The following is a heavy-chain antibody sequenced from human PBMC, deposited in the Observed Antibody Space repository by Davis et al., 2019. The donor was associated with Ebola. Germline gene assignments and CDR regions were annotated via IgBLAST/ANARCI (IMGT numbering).Heavy chain of an antibody. J-gene: IGHJ4*02. CDR1: GYSFTNYW. Sequence: GESLKISCKGSGYSFTNYWISWVRQMRGKGLEWLGIIYPGDSDTRYSPSFQGQVNISADKSISTAYLQWSSLKASDTAMYYCARNYGGNAAVGHYWGQGTLVTVSS. CDR3: ARNYGGNAAVGHY. D-gene: IGHD4-23*01. CDR2: IYPGDSDT. V-gene: IGHV5-51*01.